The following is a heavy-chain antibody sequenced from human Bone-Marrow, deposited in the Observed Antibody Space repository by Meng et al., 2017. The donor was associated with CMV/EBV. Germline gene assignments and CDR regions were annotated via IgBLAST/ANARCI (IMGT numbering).Heavy chain of an antibody. Sequence: GGSLRLSCAASGFIPSNNGMHWVRQTPGKGLEWLAFIYSGGNNEKYSDSVTGRFTISRDTSKNTLYLHMNSLRPEDTGVYYCARDSGLGGRRDYWGQGTLVTVSS. D-gene: IGHD1-26*01. J-gene: IGHJ4*02. CDR2: IYSGGNNE. CDR3: ARDSGLGGRRDY. V-gene: IGHV3-30*02. CDR1: GFIPSNNG.